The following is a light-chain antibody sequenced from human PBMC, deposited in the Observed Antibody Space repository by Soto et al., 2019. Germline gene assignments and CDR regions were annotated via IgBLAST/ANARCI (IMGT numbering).Light chain of an antibody. CDR3: QQSYSTLYT. CDR1: QIISSY. J-gene: IGKJ2*01. V-gene: IGKV1-39*01. Sequence: DIQVTQSPSSLSASIGDRVTITCQASQIISSYLNWYQQKPGKAPKLLIYAASSLQSGVPSRFSGSGSGTDFTLTISSLQPEDFATYYCQQSYSTLYTFGQGTKLEI. CDR2: AAS.